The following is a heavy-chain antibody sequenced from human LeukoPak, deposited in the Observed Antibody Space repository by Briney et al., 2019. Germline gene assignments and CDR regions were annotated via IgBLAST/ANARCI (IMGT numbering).Heavy chain of an antibody. Sequence: ASVNVSCKVSGYTLTELSMHWVRQAPGKGLEWMGRFDPEDGETIYAQKFQGRVTMTEDTSTDTAYMELSSLRSEDTAVYYCATDRGVATMGYDAFDIWGQGTMVTVSS. CDR1: GYTLTELS. J-gene: IGHJ3*02. D-gene: IGHD5-12*01. CDR3: ATDRGVATMGYDAFDI. CDR2: FDPEDGET. V-gene: IGHV1-24*01.